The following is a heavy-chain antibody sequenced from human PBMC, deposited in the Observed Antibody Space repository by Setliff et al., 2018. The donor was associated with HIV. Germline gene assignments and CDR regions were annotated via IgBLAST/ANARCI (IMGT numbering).Heavy chain of an antibody. D-gene: IGHD2-2*01. CDR3: ARDYCSSTTCEDYFDY. Sequence: ASVKVSCKSSGYTFTSYGISWVRQAPGQGLEWVGWISAYNGNTNYAQKLQGRVTMTTDTSTSTAYMELRSLRSDDTAVYYCARDYCSSTTCEDYFDYWGQGTLVTV. J-gene: IGHJ4*02. CDR1: GYTFTSYG. V-gene: IGHV1-18*01. CDR2: ISAYNGNT.